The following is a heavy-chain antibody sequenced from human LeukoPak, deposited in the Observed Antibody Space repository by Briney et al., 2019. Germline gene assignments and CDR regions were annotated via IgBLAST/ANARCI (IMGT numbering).Heavy chain of an antibody. V-gene: IGHV3-30*18. CDR1: GFTFSSYG. Sequence: GGSLRLSCAASGFTFSSYGMHWVRQAPGKGLEWVAVISYDGSNKYYADSVKGRFTISRDNSKNTLYLQMNSLRAEDTAVYYCAKDLGGYNQRGFDYWGQGTLVTVSS. J-gene: IGHJ4*02. D-gene: IGHD5-24*01. CDR3: AKDLGGYNQRGFDY. CDR2: ISYDGSNK.